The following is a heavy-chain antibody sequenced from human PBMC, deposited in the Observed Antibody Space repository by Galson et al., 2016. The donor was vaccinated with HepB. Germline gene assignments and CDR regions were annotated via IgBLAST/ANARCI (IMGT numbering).Heavy chain of an antibody. V-gene: IGHV3-48*02. CDR3: ARDEYFRLGY. J-gene: IGHJ4*02. D-gene: IGHD6-6*01. Sequence: SLRLSCAASQFTFSTCAMNWVRQAPGKGLEWIAWITSSSDTMYYADSVKGRFTISRDNAKKSLYLEINSLRDEDTAVYYCARDEYFRLGYWGQGTLVTVSS. CDR1: QFTFSTCA. CDR2: ITSSSDTM.